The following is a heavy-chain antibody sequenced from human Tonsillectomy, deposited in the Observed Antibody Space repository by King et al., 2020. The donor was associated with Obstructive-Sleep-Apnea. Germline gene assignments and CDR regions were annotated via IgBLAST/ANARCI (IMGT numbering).Heavy chain of an antibody. CDR3: AKDFANYGDFMDV. CDR2: ISWNSGSI. V-gene: IGHV3-9*01. D-gene: IGHD4-17*01. Sequence: QLVQSGGGLVQPGRSLRLSCAASGFTFDDYAMHWVRQAPGKGLEWVSGISWNSGSIGYADSVKGRFTISRDNAKNSLYLQMNSLRAEDTALYYCAKDFANYGDFMDVWGQGTTVTVSS. CDR1: GFTFDDYA. J-gene: IGHJ6*02.